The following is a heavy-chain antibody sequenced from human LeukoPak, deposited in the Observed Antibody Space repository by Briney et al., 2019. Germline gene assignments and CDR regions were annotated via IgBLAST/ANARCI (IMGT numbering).Heavy chain of an antibody. CDR2: IRSKANSYAT. CDR3: TSEPVYSSSWYLPVYYYGMDV. CDR1: GFTFSGSA. Sequence: GGSLRLSCAASGFTFSGSAMHWVRQASGKGLEWVGRIRSKANSYATAYAASVKGRFTISRDDSKNTAYLQMNSLKTEDTAVYYCTSEPVYSSSWYLPVYYYGMDVWGQGTTVTVSS. V-gene: IGHV3-73*01. D-gene: IGHD6-13*01. J-gene: IGHJ6*02.